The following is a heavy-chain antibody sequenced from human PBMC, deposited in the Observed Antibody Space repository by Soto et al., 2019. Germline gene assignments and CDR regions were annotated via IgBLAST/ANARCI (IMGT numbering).Heavy chain of an antibody. V-gene: IGHV3-23*01. CDR2: ISGSGVNT. J-gene: IGHJ4*02. CDR3: VKESGGRDCGGGPCYFPH. Sequence: EVQVLEFGGGLVQPGGSLRLSCAASGFTFSFYAMTWVRQAPGKGLAWVSRISGSGVNTFYTDSVKGRFTISRDNSNNTVYLQMSSVRAEDTAIYYCVKESGGRDCGGGPCYFPHWGQGTLVTVSS. CDR1: GFTFSFYA. D-gene: IGHD2-21*01.